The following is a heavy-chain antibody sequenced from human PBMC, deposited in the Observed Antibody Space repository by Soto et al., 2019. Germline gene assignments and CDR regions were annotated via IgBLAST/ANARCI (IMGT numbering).Heavy chain of an antibody. Sequence: GPLRLSCAAPVFTFRNYAMSWVRQAPGKGLEWVSGIGSSGVSTDYADSVKGRFTISRDISKRTLYLQMNSLRAEDTAVYYCAKQHQLPHYYFDFWGQGALVTVSS. CDR1: VFTFRNYA. J-gene: IGHJ4*02. V-gene: IGHV3-23*01. CDR3: AKQHQLPHYYFDF. CDR2: IGSSGVST. D-gene: IGHD1-1*01.